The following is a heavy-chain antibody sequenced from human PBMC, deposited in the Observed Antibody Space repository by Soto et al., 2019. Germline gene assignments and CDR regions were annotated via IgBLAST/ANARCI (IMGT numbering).Heavy chain of an antibody. CDR1: GFTFSSYG. CDR3: ARGSRVAIFGVVPRGGRLDY. CDR2: IWYDGSNK. D-gene: IGHD3-3*01. V-gene: IGHV3-33*01. J-gene: IGHJ4*02. Sequence: QVQLVESGGGVVQPGRSLRLSCAASGFTFSSYGMHWGRQAPGKGLEWVAVIWYDGSNKYYADSVKGRFTISRDNSKNTLYLKMNILRAEDTAVYYCARGSRVAIFGVVPRGGRLDYWGQGTLVTVSS.